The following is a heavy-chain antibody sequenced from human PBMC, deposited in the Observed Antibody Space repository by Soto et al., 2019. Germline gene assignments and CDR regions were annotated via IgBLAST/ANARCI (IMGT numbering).Heavy chain of an antibody. D-gene: IGHD6-6*01. CDR3: AKDIAARPPYYCDY. V-gene: IGHV3-9*01. CDR2: ISWNSGSI. Sequence: GGSLRLSCAASGFTFDDYAMHWVRQAPGKGLEWVSGISWNSGSIDYADSVKGRFTISRDNAKNSLYLQMNRLRTEDTALYYCAKDIAARPPYYCDYWGQGTLVTVSS. CDR1: GFTFDDYA. J-gene: IGHJ4*02.